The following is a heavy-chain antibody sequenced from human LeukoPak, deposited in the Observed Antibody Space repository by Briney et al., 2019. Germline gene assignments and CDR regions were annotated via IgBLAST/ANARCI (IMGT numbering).Heavy chain of an antibody. CDR2: VSGTGGST. Sequence: GGSLRLSCAASGFTFNNYVMSWVRQAPGKGLEWVSSVSGTGGSTYYADSVKGRFTISRDNFKNRLYLQMNSLRDDDTAVYYCAKASRVYSSTWYYWGQGTLVTVSS. V-gene: IGHV3-23*01. CDR1: GFTFNNYV. CDR3: AKASRVYSSTWYY. D-gene: IGHD6-13*01. J-gene: IGHJ4*02.